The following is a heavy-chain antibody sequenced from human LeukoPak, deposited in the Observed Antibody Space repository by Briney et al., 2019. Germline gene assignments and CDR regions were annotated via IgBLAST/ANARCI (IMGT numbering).Heavy chain of an antibody. J-gene: IGHJ4*02. CDR2: ISSSSSAI. D-gene: IGHD4-17*01. V-gene: IGHV3-48*01. CDR1: GFTFSSYG. CDR3: ARGDYVGDYFDY. Sequence: RTGGSLRLSCAASGFTFSSYGMNWVRQAPGKGLEWVSNISSSSSAIYYADSVKGRFTISRDIAKNSLYLQMNSLRAEDTALYYCARGDYVGDYFDYWGQGTLVTVSS.